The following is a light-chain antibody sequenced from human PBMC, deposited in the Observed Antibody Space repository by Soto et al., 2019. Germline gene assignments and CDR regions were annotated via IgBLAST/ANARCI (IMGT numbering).Light chain of an antibody. Sequence: QSALTQPASVSGSPGQWITISCTGTSSDVGDYNYVSWYQQYPGKAPKLLIYEVSNRPSGVSNRFSGSKSGNTASLTISGLQAEDEADYYCSAYTISSTRVFGTGTKLTVL. CDR1: SSDVGDYNY. J-gene: IGLJ1*01. V-gene: IGLV2-14*01. CDR2: EVS. CDR3: SAYTISSTRV.